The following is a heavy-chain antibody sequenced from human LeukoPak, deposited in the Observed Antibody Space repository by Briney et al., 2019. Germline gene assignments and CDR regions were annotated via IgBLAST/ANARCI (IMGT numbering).Heavy chain of an antibody. D-gene: IGHD6-13*01. CDR3: ARVLAAAGHWYFDL. CDR2: IKQDGSEK. Sequence: PGGSLRLSCAASGFTFSSYWMSWVRQAPGKGLEWVANIKQDGSEKYYVDSVKGRFTISRDNAKNSLYLQMNSLRAEDTAVYYCARVLAAAGHWYFDLWGRGTLVTVSS. CDR1: GFTFSSYW. V-gene: IGHV3-7*01. J-gene: IGHJ2*01.